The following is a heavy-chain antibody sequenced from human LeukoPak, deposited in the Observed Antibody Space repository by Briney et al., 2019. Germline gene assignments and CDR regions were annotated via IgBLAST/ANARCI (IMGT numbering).Heavy chain of an antibody. J-gene: IGHJ4*02. CDR3: ATEPGSSGWYGQFDY. Sequence: LRLSCPVYPSQVKSYVVGGVRQITGKGLEWDSGISGRGRNTYYADAVKGRFTTSRDNSKNTVYIQMISLRAEDTAVYYCATEPGSSGWYGQFDYCGQGTLVTVSS. D-gene: IGHD6-19*01. CDR1: PSQVKSYV. V-gene: IGHV3-23*01. CDR2: ISGRGRNT.